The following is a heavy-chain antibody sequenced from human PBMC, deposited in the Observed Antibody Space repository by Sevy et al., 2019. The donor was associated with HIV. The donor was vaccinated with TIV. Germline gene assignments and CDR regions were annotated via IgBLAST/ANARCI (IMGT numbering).Heavy chain of an antibody. CDR3: ARGASVTGRGGFDF. Sequence: GGSLRLSCAASGFTFSASTINWVRQAPGKGLEWISSISSSGSYIHYADSVKCRFTISRDNAKSSLYLQLNGLRAEDTAVYYCARGASVTGRGGFDFWGQGTLVTVSS. V-gene: IGHV3-21*01. CDR2: ISSSGSYI. CDR1: GFTFSAST. D-gene: IGHD2-21*02. J-gene: IGHJ4*02.